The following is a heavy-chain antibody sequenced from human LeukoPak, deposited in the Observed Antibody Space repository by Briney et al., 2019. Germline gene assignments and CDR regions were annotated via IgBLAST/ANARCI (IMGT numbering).Heavy chain of an antibody. CDR2: IKQDGSQT. CDR3: VRDTGGSGSYPDY. CDR1: GFTFSNYW. Sequence: GGSLRLSCTASGFTFSNYWMTWVRQAPGKGLEWVANIKQDGSQTYFVDSVRGRFSISRDNAKNSVYLEASSLRAEDTAVYYCVRDTGGSGSYPDYWGQGTLVTVSA. D-gene: IGHD1-26*01. V-gene: IGHV3-7*01. J-gene: IGHJ4*02.